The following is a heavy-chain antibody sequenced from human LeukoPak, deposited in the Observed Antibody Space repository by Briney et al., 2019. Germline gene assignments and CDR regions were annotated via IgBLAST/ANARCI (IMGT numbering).Heavy chain of an antibody. CDR1: GYAFTSYG. Sequence: ASVTVSFKCSGYAFTSYGISWVRQPPGQGIEWMGWISAYNGNTNYAQKLQGRVTMTTDTSTSTAYMELRSLRSDDTAVYYCARDRLWGLDPWGQGTLVTVSS. D-gene: IGHD7-27*01. CDR3: ARDRLWGLDP. V-gene: IGHV1-18*01. J-gene: IGHJ5*02. CDR2: ISAYNGNT.